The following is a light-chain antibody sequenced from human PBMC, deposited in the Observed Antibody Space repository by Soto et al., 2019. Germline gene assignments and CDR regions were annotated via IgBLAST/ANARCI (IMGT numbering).Light chain of an antibody. J-gene: IGLJ2*01. Sequence: QSVLTQPPSVSAAPGQTVTISCSGSGSNIGNNYVSWYQQLPGTAPELLIYENNKRPSGIPDRFSGSKSGTSATLGISGLQTGDEADYYCGTWDSSLSAVVFGGGTKLTVL. V-gene: IGLV1-51*02. CDR3: GTWDSSLSAVV. CDR2: ENN. CDR1: GSNIGNNY.